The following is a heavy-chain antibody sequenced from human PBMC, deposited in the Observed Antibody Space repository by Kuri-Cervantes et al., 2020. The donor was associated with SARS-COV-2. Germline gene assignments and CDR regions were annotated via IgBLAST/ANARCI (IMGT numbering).Heavy chain of an antibody. J-gene: IGHJ6*03. CDR3: ARGGQYYDFWSGYPTDYYYYYMDV. CDR1: ELTFSGYA. CDR2: ISYDGVNK. D-gene: IGHD3-3*01. Sequence: GGFLRLSFAAPELTFSGYARHWVRQAPGKGLEWVALISYDGVNKFYADSVKGRFTISRDNAKNSLYLQMNSLRSEDTAVYYCARGGQYYDFWSGYPTDYYYYYMDVWGKGTTVTVSS. V-gene: IGHV3-30-3*01.